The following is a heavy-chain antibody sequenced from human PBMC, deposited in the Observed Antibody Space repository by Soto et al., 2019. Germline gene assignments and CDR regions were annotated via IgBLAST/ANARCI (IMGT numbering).Heavy chain of an antibody. CDR3: ARAHYDFWSGPTSDFDY. CDR2: IKQDGSEK. Sequence: GGSLRLSCAASGFTFSSYWMSWVRQAPGKGLEWVANIKQDGSEKYYVDSVKGRFTISRDNAKNSLYLQMNSLRAEDTAVYYCARAHYDFWSGPTSDFDYWGQGTLVTVSS. J-gene: IGHJ4*02. V-gene: IGHV3-7*01. D-gene: IGHD3-3*01. CDR1: GFTFSSYW.